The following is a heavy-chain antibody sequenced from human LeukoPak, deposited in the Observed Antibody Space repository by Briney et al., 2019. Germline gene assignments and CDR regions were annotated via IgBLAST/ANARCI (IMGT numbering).Heavy chain of an antibody. D-gene: IGHD6-13*01. V-gene: IGHV3-48*03. Sequence: PGGFLRLSCAASGFTFSSYEMNWVRQAPGKGLEWVSYISSSGSTIYYADSVKGRFTISRDNAKNSLYLQMNSLRAEDTAVYYCARDFRRSIAAAGTGMDVWGQGTTVTVSS. CDR1: GFTFSSYE. CDR2: ISSSGSTI. CDR3: ARDFRRSIAAAGTGMDV. J-gene: IGHJ6*02.